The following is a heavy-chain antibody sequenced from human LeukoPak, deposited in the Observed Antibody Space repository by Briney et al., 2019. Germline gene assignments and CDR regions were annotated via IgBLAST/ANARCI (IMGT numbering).Heavy chain of an antibody. CDR3: ARARADYDFWSGPGGY. D-gene: IGHD3-3*01. V-gene: IGHV3-30-3*01. CDR1: GFTFSSYA. J-gene: IGHJ4*02. CDR2: ISYDGSTK. Sequence: PGRSLRLSCAASGFTFSSYAMHWVRQAPGKGLEWVAVISYDGSTKYYADSVKGRFTISRDNSKNTLYLQMKSLRAEDTAVYYCARARADYDFWSGPGGYWGQGTLVTVSS.